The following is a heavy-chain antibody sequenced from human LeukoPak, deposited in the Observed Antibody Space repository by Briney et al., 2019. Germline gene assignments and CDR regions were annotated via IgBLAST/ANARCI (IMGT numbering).Heavy chain of an antibody. J-gene: IGHJ4*02. CDR1: GFTLSTYW. V-gene: IGHV3-7*03. Sequence: GGSLRLSCAASGFTLSTYWMHWVRQAPGKGLEWVANIKEDGTETYYVDSVKGRFTISRDNAKNSLYLQMNSLRVEDTAVYYCAKEGRSLQTYWGQGTLVTVSS. CDR3: AKEGRSLQTY. CDR2: IKEDGTET. D-gene: IGHD5-24*01.